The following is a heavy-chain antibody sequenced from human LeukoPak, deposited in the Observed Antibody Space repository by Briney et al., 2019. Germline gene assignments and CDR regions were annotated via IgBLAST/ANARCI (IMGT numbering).Heavy chain of an antibody. Sequence: GGSLRLSCAASGFSFSTYDMHWVRQTPGKGLEWVAFIRYDESRKYYADSVKGRFTLSRDNSKNTLYLQMNSLRGEDTAMYYCARDLEQQLTPWGQGTLVTVSS. V-gene: IGHV3-30-3*01. CDR3: ARDLEQQLTP. D-gene: IGHD6-13*01. CDR2: IRYDESRK. J-gene: IGHJ5*02. CDR1: GFSFSTYD.